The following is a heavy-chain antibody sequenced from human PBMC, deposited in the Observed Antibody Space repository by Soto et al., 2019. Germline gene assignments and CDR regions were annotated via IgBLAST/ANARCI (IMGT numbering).Heavy chain of an antibody. CDR3: ARDHSQFRDSGP. CDR1: GFNIRSHF. CDR2: VYNDGRT. J-gene: IGHJ5*02. Sequence: GGSLRLSCAASGFNIRSHFMSWVRQAPGKGPEWVSVVYNDGRTFYADSVKGRFTTSSDNSKNTVYLQMNSLRPEDTATYYCARDHSQFRDSGPWGQGTPVPVSS. V-gene: IGHV3-53*01. D-gene: IGHD2-15*01.